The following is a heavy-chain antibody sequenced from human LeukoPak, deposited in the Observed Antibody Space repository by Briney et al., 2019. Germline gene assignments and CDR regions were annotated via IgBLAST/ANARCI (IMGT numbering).Heavy chain of an antibody. Sequence: GGSLRLSCAASGFTFSSYSMNWVRQAPGKGLEWVSYISSSSSTIYYADSVKGRFTISRDNAKNSLYLQMNSLRAEDTAVYYCARGAGIEWKNYFDFWGQGTLVTVSS. V-gene: IGHV3-48*04. CDR3: ARGAGIEWKNYFDF. J-gene: IGHJ4*02. CDR1: GFTFSSYS. D-gene: IGHD3-10*01. CDR2: ISSSSSTI.